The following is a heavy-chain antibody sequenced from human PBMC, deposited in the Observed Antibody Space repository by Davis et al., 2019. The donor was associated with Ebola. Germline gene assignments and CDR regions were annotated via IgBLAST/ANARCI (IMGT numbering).Heavy chain of an antibody. D-gene: IGHD1-14*01. CDR2: INHSGST. CDR3: ARASPTEL. V-gene: IGHV4-34*01. CDR1: GGSFSGYY. Sequence: PSETLSLTCAVYGGSFSGYYWSWIRQPPGKGLEWIGEINHSGSTNYNPSLKSRVTISVDTSKNQFSLKLSSVTAADTAVYYCARASPTELWGQGTLVTVSS. J-gene: IGHJ4*02.